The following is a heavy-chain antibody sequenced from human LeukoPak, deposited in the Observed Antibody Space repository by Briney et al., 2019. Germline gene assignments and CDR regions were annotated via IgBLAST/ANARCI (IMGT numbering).Heavy chain of an antibody. CDR2: ISGSGGST. J-gene: IGHJ5*02. CDR3: AKALNSSWRTNWFDP. Sequence: PGGSLRLSCAASGFTFSSYAMSWVRQAPGKGLEWVSAISGSGGSTYYADSMKGRFTISRDNSKNTLYLQMNSLRAEDTAVYYCAKALNSSWRTNWFDPWGQGTLVTVSS. CDR1: GFTFSSYA. D-gene: IGHD6-13*01. V-gene: IGHV3-23*01.